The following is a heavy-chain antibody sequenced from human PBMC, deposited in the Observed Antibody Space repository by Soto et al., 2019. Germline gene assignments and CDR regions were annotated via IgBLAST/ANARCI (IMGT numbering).Heavy chain of an antibody. CDR1: GFTFSSYG. CDR2: ISYDGSNK. CDR3: AKTGSAAYDAFDI. J-gene: IGHJ3*02. Sequence: GGSLRLSCAASGFTFSSYGMHWFRQAPGKGLEWVAVISYDGSNKYYADSVKGRFTISRDNSKNTLYLQMNSLRAEDTAVYYCAKTGSAAYDAFDIWGQGTMVTVSS. V-gene: IGHV3-30*18. D-gene: IGHD2-15*01.